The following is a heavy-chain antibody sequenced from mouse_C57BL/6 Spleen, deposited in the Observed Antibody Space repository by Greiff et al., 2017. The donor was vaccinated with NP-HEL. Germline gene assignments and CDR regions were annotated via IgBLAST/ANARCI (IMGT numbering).Heavy chain of an antibody. CDR1: GYTFTSYW. D-gene: IGHD1-1*01. Sequence: QVQLQQPGTELVKPGASVKLSCKASGYTFTSYWMHWVKQRPGQGLEWIGNINPSNGGTNYNEKFKSKATLTVDKSSSTAYMQLSRLTSEDYAVYYCARYDYYGTSLDEWGEGTTLPVSS. V-gene: IGHV1-53*01. CDR2: INPSNGGT. CDR3: ARYDYYGTSLDE. J-gene: IGHJ2*01.